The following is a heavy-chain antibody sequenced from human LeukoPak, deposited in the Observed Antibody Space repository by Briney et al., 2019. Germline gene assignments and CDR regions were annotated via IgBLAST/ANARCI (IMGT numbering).Heavy chain of an antibody. CDR1: GFTFSEAW. Sequence: GGSLRLSCTASGFTFSEAWMNWVRQAPGKGLEWVGFIRSKAYGGTTEYAASVKGRFTISRDDSKSIAYLQMNSLKTEDTAVYYCTRVGSSSWWRYFDYWGQGTLVTVSS. V-gene: IGHV3-49*04. CDR2: IRSKAYGGTT. D-gene: IGHD6-13*01. J-gene: IGHJ4*02. CDR3: TRVGSSSWWRYFDY.